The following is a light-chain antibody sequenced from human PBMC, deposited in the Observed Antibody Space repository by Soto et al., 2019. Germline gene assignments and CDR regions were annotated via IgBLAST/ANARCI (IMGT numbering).Light chain of an antibody. CDR1: QSIRSW. J-gene: IGKJ1*01. CDR2: KAS. V-gene: IGKV1-5*03. Sequence: DIQMTQSPSTLSASVGDRVTITCRASQSIRSWLAWYQQKPGKAPKLLIYKASSLESGVPSRFSGSGSGTEFTLTISSLQPDDLATYYGQQYNSYPWTFGQGTKVEIK. CDR3: QQYNSYPWT.